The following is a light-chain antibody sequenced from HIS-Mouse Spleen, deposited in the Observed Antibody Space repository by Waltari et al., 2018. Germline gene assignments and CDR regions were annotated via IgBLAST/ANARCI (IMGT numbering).Light chain of an antibody. CDR1: SGDVGGYNY. V-gene: IGLV2-14*01. Sequence: QSALTQPASVSGSPGQSITISCTGTSGDVGGYNYVSWYQQHPGKAPKLMIYDVSNRPSGVPNRFSGSKSGNTASLTISGLQAEAEADYYCSSYTSSSTVVFGGGTKLTVL. CDR3: SSYTSSSTVV. J-gene: IGLJ2*01. CDR2: DVS.